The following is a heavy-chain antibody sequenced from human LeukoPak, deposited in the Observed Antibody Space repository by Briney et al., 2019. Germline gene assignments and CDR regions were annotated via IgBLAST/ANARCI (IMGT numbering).Heavy chain of an antibody. J-gene: IGHJ5*02. CDR2: MNPNSGNT. CDR1: GCTFTSYD. Sequence: ASVKVSCKASGCTFTSYDINWVRQATGQGLEWMGWMNPNSGNTGYAQKFQGRVTMTRNTSISTAYMELSSLRSEDTAVYYCARGVRYVWGSYPQNWFDPWGQGTLVTVSS. V-gene: IGHV1-8*01. CDR3: ARGVRYVWGSYPQNWFDP. D-gene: IGHD3-16*02.